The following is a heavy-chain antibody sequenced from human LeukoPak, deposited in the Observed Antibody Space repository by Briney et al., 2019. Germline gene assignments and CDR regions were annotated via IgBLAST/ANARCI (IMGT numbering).Heavy chain of an antibody. CDR3: AKDRLSIAVAGTDAEFDY. D-gene: IGHD6-19*01. CDR2: IKQDGSEK. Sequence: PGGSLRLSCAASGFTFSSYWMSWVRQAPGKGLEWVANIKQDGSEKYYVDSVKGRFTISRDNSKNTLYLQMNSLRAEDTAVYYCAKDRLSIAVAGTDAEFDYWGQGTLVTVSS. V-gene: IGHV3-7*03. J-gene: IGHJ4*02. CDR1: GFTFSSYW.